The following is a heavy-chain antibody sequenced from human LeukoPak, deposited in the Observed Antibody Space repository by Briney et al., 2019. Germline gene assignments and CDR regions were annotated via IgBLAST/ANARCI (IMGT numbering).Heavy chain of an antibody. V-gene: IGHV4-39*07. CDR3: ARGNGSSYFFDY. Sequence: SETLSLTCTVSGGSISSSSYYWGWIRQPPGKGLEWIGSIHYSGSTNYNPSLKSRVTISVDKSKNEFSLSLRSVTAADTAFYHCARGNGSSYFFDYWGQGTLVTVSS. D-gene: IGHD6-6*01. J-gene: IGHJ4*02. CDR2: IHYSGST. CDR1: GGSISSSSYY.